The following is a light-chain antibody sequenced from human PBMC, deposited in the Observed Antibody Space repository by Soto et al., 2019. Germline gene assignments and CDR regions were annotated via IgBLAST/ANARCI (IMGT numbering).Light chain of an antibody. Sequence: QSALTQPASVSGSPGQSITISCTGTSSDVGGYIYVSWYQQHPGKAPKLMIYEVSNRPSGVSDRFSGSRSGNTASLTISGLQAEDESDYYCISYTSSSTWVFGGGTKVTVL. V-gene: IGLV2-14*01. CDR1: SSDVGGYIY. CDR2: EVS. CDR3: ISYTSSSTWV. J-gene: IGLJ3*02.